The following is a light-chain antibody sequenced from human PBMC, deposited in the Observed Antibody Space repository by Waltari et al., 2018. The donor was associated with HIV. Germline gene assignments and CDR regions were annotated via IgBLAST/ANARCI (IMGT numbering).Light chain of an antibody. Sequence: QLVLTQSPSASAFLGASVKITCTLNGGLSSYAIAWHQHPPEKGPRYLMKLKSDGSHNREDGIPDRVSASNAGAVPHLTISSLRAGGEGYYYCHTWDTDPVFGGGTKLTVL. CDR1: GGLSSYA. CDR3: HTWDTDPV. CDR2: LKSDGSH. V-gene: IGLV4-69*01. J-gene: IGLJ3*02.